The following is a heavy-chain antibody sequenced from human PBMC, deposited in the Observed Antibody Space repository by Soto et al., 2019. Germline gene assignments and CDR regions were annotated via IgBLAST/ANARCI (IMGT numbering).Heavy chain of an antibody. D-gene: IGHD2-2*01. CDR1: GGTFSSYA. J-gene: IGHJ3*02. CDR2: IIPIFGTA. V-gene: IGHV1-69*13. CDR3: ARSSTSPGALDI. Sequence: SVKVSCKASGGTFSSYAISWVRQAPGQGLEWMGGIIPIFGTANYAQKFQGRVTVTADESTSTAYMELSSLRSEDTAVYYCARSSTSPGALDIWGQGTMVTVSS.